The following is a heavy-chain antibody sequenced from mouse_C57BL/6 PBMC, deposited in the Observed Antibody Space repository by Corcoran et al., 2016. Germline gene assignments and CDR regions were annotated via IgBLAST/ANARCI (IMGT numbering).Heavy chain of an antibody. CDR1: GYTFTDYY. J-gene: IGHJ4*01. D-gene: IGHD2-1*01. Sequence: EVQLQQSGPELVKPGASVKISCKASGYTFTDYYMNWVKQSHGKSLEWIGDINPNNGGTSYNQKFKGKATLTVDKSSSTAYMELRSLTSEDSAVYYCASYGNGDYAMDYWGQGTSVTVSS. V-gene: IGHV1-26*01. CDR3: ASYGNGDYAMDY. CDR2: INPNNGGT.